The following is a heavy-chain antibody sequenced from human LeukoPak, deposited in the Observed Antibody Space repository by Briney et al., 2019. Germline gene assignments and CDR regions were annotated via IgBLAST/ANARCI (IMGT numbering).Heavy chain of an antibody. J-gene: IGHJ4*02. D-gene: IGHD2-15*01. CDR2: LYYSGST. Sequence: SGTLSLTCTVSDGSISSDSYYWGWIRQPPGKGLEWIGSLYYSGSTYYNPSLKSRITISVDTSKNQFSLKLISVTAADAAVYYCARCHGGNCLWGQGTLVTVSS. CDR3: ARCHGGNCL. CDR1: DGSISSDSYY. V-gene: IGHV4-39*01.